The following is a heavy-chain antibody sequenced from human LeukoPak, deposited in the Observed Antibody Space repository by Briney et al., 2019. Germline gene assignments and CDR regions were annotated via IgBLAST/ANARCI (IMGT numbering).Heavy chain of an antibody. V-gene: IGHV3-23*01. J-gene: IGHJ6*02. CDR1: GFIFSRYA. CDR3: AKSVVNYYYYGMDV. CDR2: ISGSGGST. Sequence: GSLRLSCAASGFIFSRYAMSWVRQAPGKGLEWVSAISGSGGSTYYADSVKGRFTISRDNSKNTLYLQMNSLRAEDTAVYYCAKSVVNYYYYGMDVWGQGTTVTVSS. D-gene: IGHD2-15*01.